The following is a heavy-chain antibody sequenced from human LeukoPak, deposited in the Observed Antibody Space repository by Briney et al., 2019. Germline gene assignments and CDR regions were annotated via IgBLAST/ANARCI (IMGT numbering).Heavy chain of an antibody. J-gene: IGHJ4*02. CDR3: VPNYFDSSAYYPDFDY. CDR2: ISGSGRNT. V-gene: IGHV3-23*01. D-gene: IGHD3-22*01. Sequence: GGSLRLSCAASGFTFSSYAMNWVRQAPLKGLEWVSAISGSGRNTYYADSVKGRFTISRDNSKNTLYLQMNSLRAEDSAVYYCVPNYFDSSAYYPDFDYWGQGALVTVSS. CDR1: GFTFSSYA.